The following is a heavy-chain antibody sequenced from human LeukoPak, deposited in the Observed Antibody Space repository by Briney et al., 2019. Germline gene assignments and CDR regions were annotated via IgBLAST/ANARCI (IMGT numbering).Heavy chain of an antibody. V-gene: IGHV3-33*01. Sequence: GSLRLCCAASGYTFSNYGMHWIRQAPGKGLEWVALIWYDGSNKYYTDSVKGRLTISRDNSKDTLFLQMNSLRAEDTAVYYCAREGPRGNSQFDYWGQGTLVTVSS. CDR2: IWYDGSNK. CDR3: AREGPRGNSQFDY. J-gene: IGHJ4*02. D-gene: IGHD2/OR15-2a*01. CDR1: GYTFSNYG.